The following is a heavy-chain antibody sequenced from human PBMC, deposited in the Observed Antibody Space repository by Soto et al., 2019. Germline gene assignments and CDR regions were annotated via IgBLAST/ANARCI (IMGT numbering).Heavy chain of an antibody. Sequence: QVQLVQSGAEMKEPGSSVKVSCKTSGGTFSSSAISWLRQAPGQGLEWMGGIIPLFRTPDYAQKFQGRVTIAADESTSTADMELSSLRSEDTAVYYCARDNDRLQLGGNFYYILDVWGQGTTITVPS. D-gene: IGHD4-4*01. J-gene: IGHJ6*02. V-gene: IGHV1-69*12. CDR3: ARDNDRLQLGGNFYYILDV. CDR2: IIPLFRTP. CDR1: GGTFSSSA.